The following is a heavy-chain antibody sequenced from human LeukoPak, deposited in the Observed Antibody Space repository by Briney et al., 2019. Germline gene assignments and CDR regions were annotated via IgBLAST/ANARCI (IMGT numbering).Heavy chain of an antibody. CDR1: GGSISSGSYY. D-gene: IGHD5-18*01. Sequence: PSETLSLTCTVSGGSISSGSYYWTWIRQPAGKGLEWIGRIYTSGSTNYNPSLKSRVTISVDTSKNQFSLKLSSVTAADTAVYYCARAAVDTAMEIDYWGQGTLVTVSS. CDR3: ARAAVDTAMEIDY. J-gene: IGHJ4*02. V-gene: IGHV4-61*02. CDR2: IYTSGST.